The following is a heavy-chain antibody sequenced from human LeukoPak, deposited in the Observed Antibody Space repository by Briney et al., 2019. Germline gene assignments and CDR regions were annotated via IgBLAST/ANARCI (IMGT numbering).Heavy chain of an antibody. CDR2: MKGDGSEE. V-gene: IGHV3-7*01. D-gene: IGHD3-10*01. J-gene: IGHJ4*01. CDR1: GFTFSKYW. CDR3: ARDVNGGYFDY. Sequence: QTGGSLRLSRAASGFTFSKYWMSWLRQAPGKGPEWVAQMKGDGSEEYYVGSVKGRFTISRDNAKNSLFMQMNSLRAEDRAVYFCARDVNGGYFDYWGRGTVVTVSS.